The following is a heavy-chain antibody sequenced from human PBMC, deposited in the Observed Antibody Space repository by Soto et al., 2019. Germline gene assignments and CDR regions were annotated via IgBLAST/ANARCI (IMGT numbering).Heavy chain of an antibody. D-gene: IGHD5-18*01. Sequence: VKVSCKASGYTFTSYYMHWVRQAPGQGLEWMGIINPSGGSTSYAQKFQGRVTMTRDTSTSTVYMELSSLRSEDTAVYYCATPRYTAMELPYYYYGMDVWGQGTTVTVSS. CDR2: INPSGGST. V-gene: IGHV1-46*01. J-gene: IGHJ6*02. CDR3: ATPRYTAMELPYYYYGMDV. CDR1: GYTFTSYY.